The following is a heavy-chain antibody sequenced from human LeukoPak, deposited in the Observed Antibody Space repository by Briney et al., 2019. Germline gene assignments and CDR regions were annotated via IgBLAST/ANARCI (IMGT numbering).Heavy chain of an antibody. Sequence: PSETLSLTCTVSGGSISSYYWSWIRQPPGKGLEWIGSIYYSGSTYYNPSLKSRVTISVDTSKNQFSLKLSSVTAADTAVYYCARHSPEVVPAAILHWFDPWGQGTLVTVSS. CDR1: GGSISSYY. J-gene: IGHJ5*02. CDR2: IYYSGST. V-gene: IGHV4-39*01. CDR3: ARHSPEVVPAAILHWFDP. D-gene: IGHD2-2*01.